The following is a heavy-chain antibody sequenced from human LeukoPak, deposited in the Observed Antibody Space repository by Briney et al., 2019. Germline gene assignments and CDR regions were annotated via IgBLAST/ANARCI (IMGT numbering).Heavy chain of an antibody. CDR3: ARLAKCTSTCRGKYWYFDV. V-gene: IGHV4-34*01. CDR1: GGSFSGYI. D-gene: IGHD2-8*01. Sequence: PSETLSLTCAVYGGSFSGYIWGWIRQAPGKGLEWIGEISYNGKKTHSPSLKSRVTTSLDTAKNQYSLQLNSVTAADTAAYYCARLAKCTSTCRGKYWYFDVWGRGTLVTVSS. CDR2: ISYNGKK. J-gene: IGHJ2*01.